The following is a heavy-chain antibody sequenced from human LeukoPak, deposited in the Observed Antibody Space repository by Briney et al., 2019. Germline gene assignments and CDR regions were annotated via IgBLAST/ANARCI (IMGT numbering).Heavy chain of an antibody. Sequence: GGSLRLSCAASGFTFSNAWMHWVRQAPGKGLVWVSRINSDGSSTDYADSVKGRFTISRDNAKNTVYLQMNSLRAEDTAVYYCVRGGVDIWGQGTMVTVSS. V-gene: IGHV3-74*01. CDR2: INSDGSST. J-gene: IGHJ3*02. D-gene: IGHD3-16*01. CDR3: VRGGVDI. CDR1: GFTFSNAW.